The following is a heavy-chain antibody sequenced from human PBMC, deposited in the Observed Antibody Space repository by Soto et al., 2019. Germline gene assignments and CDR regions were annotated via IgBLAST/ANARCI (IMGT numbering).Heavy chain of an antibody. CDR1: GGTFSSYA. V-gene: IGHV1-69*13. D-gene: IGHD3-22*01. J-gene: IGHJ5*02. CDR3: AREYGGYYDSSGYSCFDP. CDR2: IIPIFGTA. Sequence: ASVKVSCKASGGTFSSYAISWVRQAPGQGLEWMGGIIPIFGTANYAQKFQGRVTITADESASTAYMELSSLRSEDTAVYYCAREYGGYYDSSGYSCFDPWGQGTRVTVAS.